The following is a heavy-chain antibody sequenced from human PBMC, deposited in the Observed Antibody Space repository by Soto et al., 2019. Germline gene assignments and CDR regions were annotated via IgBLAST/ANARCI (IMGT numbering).Heavy chain of an antibody. Sequence: GSLRLSCSASGFTFSSYAMHWVRQAPGKGLEYVSAISSNGGSTYYADSVKGRFTISRDNSKNTLYLQMSSLRAEDTAVYYCVKLPIAMASNYYYGMDVWGQGTTVTVS. CDR1: GFTFSSYA. CDR3: VKLPIAMASNYYYGMDV. V-gene: IGHV3-64D*08. CDR2: ISSNGGST. D-gene: IGHD6-19*01. J-gene: IGHJ6*02.